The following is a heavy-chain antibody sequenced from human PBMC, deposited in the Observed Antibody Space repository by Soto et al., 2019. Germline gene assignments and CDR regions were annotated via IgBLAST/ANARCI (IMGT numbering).Heavy chain of an antibody. CDR2: ISGSGGST. CDR1: GFTFSSYA. V-gene: IGHV3-23*01. CDR3: AKTPRPAYSSGWHFSIGVHYYYYMDV. D-gene: IGHD6-19*01. J-gene: IGHJ6*03. Sequence: GGSLRLSCAASGFTFSSYAMSWVRQAPGKGLKWVSDISGSGGSTYYADSVKGRFTISRDNSKNTLYLQMNSLRAEDTAVYYCAKTPRPAYSSGWHFSIGVHYYYYMDVWGKGTTVTVSS.